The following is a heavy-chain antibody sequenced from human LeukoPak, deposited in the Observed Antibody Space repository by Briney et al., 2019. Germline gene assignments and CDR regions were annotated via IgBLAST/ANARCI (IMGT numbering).Heavy chain of an antibody. CDR3: ARGEPSDY. V-gene: IGHV1-69*13. J-gene: IGHJ4*02. CDR2: IIPIFGAA. Sequence: SVKVSCKASGGSFSSHAISWVRQAPGQGLEWMGGIIPIFGAANLAQKFQGRVTITAGESTNTAYMELTSLRSEDTAVYYCARGEPSDYWGQGTLVTVSS. D-gene: IGHD3-16*01. CDR1: GGSFSSHA.